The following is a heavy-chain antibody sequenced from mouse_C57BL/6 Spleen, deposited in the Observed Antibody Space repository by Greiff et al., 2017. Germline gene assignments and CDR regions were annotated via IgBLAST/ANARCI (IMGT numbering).Heavy chain of an antibody. Sequence: QVQLQQPGAELVKPGASVKLSCKASGYTFTSYWMQWVKQRPGQGLEWIGEIDPSDSDTNYNQKFKGKATLTVDTSSSTAYMQLSSLTSEDSAVYYCARSGNGSRAMDYWGQGTSVTVSS. D-gene: IGHD1-1*01. J-gene: IGHJ4*01. CDR2: IDPSDSDT. CDR3: ARSGNGSRAMDY. CDR1: GYTFTSYW. V-gene: IGHV1-50*01.